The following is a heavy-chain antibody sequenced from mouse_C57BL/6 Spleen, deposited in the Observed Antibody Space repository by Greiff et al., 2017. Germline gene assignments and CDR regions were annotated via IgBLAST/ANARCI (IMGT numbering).Heavy chain of an antibody. CDR3: ARGIYYDYDYAMDY. CDR2: IDPNSGGT. CDR1: GYTFTSYW. J-gene: IGHJ4*01. D-gene: IGHD2-4*01. Sequence: VQLQESGAELVKPGASVKLSCKASGYTFTSYWMHWVKQRPGRGLEWIGRIDPNSGGTKYNEKFQSKATLTVDKPSSTAYMQLSSLTSEDSAVYYCARGIYYDYDYAMDYWGQGTSVTVSS. V-gene: IGHV1-72*01.